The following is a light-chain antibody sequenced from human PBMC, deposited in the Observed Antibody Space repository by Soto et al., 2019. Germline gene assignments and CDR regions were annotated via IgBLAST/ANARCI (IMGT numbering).Light chain of an antibody. CDR1: QTISSW. CDR3: QYYNDYCWT. Sequence: DIQLTQSPSTLSSSVGDRVTITCRASQTISSWLSWYQQKPGKAPNLLIYETSNFESGVPSRFSGSGSGTEFTLTISRLQPDDFATYYCQYYNDYCWTFGQGTKVEIK. J-gene: IGKJ1*01. CDR2: ETS. V-gene: IGKV1-5*03.